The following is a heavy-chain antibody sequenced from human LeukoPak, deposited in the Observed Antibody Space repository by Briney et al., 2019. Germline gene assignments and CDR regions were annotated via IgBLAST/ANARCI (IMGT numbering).Heavy chain of an antibody. D-gene: IGHD1-26*01. CDR1: GYTFTGYY. Sequence: ASVKVSCKASGYTFTGYYMHWVRQAPGQGLVWMGWINPNSGGTNYAQKFQGRVTMTRDTSISTAYMELSRLRSDDTAVYYCARDWGRRGIVGSFIDYWGQGTLVTVSS. CDR3: ARDWGRRGIVGSFIDY. J-gene: IGHJ4*02. CDR2: INPNSGGT. V-gene: IGHV1-2*02.